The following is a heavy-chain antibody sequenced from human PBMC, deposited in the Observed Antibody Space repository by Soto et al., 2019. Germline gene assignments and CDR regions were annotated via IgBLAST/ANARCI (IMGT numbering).Heavy chain of an antibody. Sequence: SETLSLTCTVSGGSISSSSYYWGCIRQHPGKGLEWIGSIYYSGSTYYNPSLKSRVTISVETSKNQFSLKLSSVTAADTAVYYCARHSTYYYDSSGYYYYPYYYYYGMDVWGQGTTVT. D-gene: IGHD3-22*01. CDR3: ARHSTYYYDSSGYYYYPYYYYYGMDV. CDR2: IYYSGST. J-gene: IGHJ6*02. V-gene: IGHV4-39*01. CDR1: GGSISSSSYY.